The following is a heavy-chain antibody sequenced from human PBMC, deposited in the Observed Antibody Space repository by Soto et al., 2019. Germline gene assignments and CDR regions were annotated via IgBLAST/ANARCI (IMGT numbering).Heavy chain of an antibody. V-gene: IGHV5-51*01. CDR2: IYPGDSDT. J-gene: IGHJ6*02. CDR1: GYTFTNYW. Sequence: GESLKISCKGSGYTFTNYWIGWVRQMPGKGLEWMGIIYPGDSDTKYNPSFQGQVTISADKSITTTYLRWTSLKASDTAIYYCAASIFYYGMDVWGQGTTVTVSS. CDR3: AASIFYYGMDV.